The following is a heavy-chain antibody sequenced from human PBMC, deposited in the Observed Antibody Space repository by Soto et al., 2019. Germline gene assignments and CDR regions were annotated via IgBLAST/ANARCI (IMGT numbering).Heavy chain of an antibody. J-gene: IGHJ5*02. CDR1: GFTFSSYS. CDR2: ISSSTHTI. V-gene: IGHV3-48*02. CDR3: ARDLSGWYLYP. D-gene: IGHD6-19*01. Sequence: EVQLVESGGGLVQPGGSLRLSCAASGFTFSSYSMNWVRQAPGKGLEWVSYISSSTHTIYYADSVKGRFTISRDNAKDSLYLQMTGLRDEDTAVYYCARDLSGWYLYPWGQGTLVTVSS.